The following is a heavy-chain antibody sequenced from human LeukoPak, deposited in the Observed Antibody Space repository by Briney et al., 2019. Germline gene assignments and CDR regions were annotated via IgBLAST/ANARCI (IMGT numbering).Heavy chain of an antibody. J-gene: IGHJ4*02. D-gene: IGHD2-2*01. V-gene: IGHV3-33*01. CDR1: GFTFGSYG. CDR3: VSRCHSSSCEWFIDY. CDR2: IWHDGNNK. Sequence: GGSLTLPCAASGFTFGSYGMHWVRQAPGKGLEWVALIWHDGNNKYYADSVKGRFTISRDNSKNTLYLQMNLLRADDTAVYYCVSRCHSSSCEWFIDYWGQRTGLTVFS.